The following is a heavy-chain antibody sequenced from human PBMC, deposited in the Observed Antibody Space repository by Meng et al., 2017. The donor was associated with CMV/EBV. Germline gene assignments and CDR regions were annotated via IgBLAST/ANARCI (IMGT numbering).Heavy chain of an antibody. Sequence: HVELVQSAAEVKKPGSSVKVSCTTSVGTFRTFAISWVRQAPGEGLEWMGGIIPVFETANYAERFQDRVTITADDSTTTAYMELSSLRADDTALYFCARGGDSWYSDYWGQGTLVTVSS. CDR1: VGTFRTFA. CDR3: ARGGDSWYSDY. D-gene: IGHD1-26*01. V-gene: IGHV1-69*12. CDR2: IIPVFETA. J-gene: IGHJ4*02.